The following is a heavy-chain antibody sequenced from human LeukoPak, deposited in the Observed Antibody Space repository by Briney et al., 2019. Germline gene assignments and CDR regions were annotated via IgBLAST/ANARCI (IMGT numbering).Heavy chain of an antibody. CDR2: ISGSSGYI. V-gene: IGHV3-21*01. D-gene: IGHD2-21*02. CDR3: ARVTGSGLTAY. CDR1: GFTFSTYS. Sequence: PGGSLRLSCAASGFTFSTYSMNCVRQAPGKGLEWVSSISGSSGYIYYADSVKGRFTTSRDNAKNSLYLQMNSLRAEDTAVYYCARVTGSGLTAYWGQGTLVTVS. J-gene: IGHJ4*02.